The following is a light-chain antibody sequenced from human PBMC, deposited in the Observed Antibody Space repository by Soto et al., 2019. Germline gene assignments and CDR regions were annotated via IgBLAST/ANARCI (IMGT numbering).Light chain of an antibody. CDR3: QRRSDWPPRLT. J-gene: IGKJ4*01. CDR1: ESIGNY. V-gene: IGKV3-11*01. CDR2: DAS. Sequence: EVVLTQSPATLSLSPGERATLSCRASESIGNYLAWYQQKLGQAPKLLIYDASHRAIGIPGRFSGDGSGTDFTLAINSLEPQDFAVYNCQRRSDWPPRLTFGGGTQVEIK.